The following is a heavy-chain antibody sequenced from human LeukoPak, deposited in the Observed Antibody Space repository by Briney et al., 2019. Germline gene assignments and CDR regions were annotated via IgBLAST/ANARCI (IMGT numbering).Heavy chain of an antibody. CDR1: GGSISSYY. Sequence: SETLSLTCTVSGGSISSYYWSWIRQPPGKGLEWIGYIYYSGSTNYNPSLKSRVTISVDTSKNQFSLKLSSVTAADTAVYYCARAYGSYSFDYWGQGTLVTVSS. V-gene: IGHV4-59*01. J-gene: IGHJ4*02. CDR3: ARAYGSYSFDY. D-gene: IGHD1-26*01. CDR2: IYYSGST.